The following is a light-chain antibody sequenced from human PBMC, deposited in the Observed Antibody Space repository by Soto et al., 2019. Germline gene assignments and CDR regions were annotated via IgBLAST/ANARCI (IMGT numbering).Light chain of an antibody. V-gene: IGKV1-5*03. Sequence: DIQMTQSPSTLSASVGDRVTITCRASQSISSWLAWYQQKPGKAPKILIYKASSLESGVPSRFSDRGSGTEFTLTISSLQPDDFATYYCQQYNSFPTFGQGTKVEIK. CDR3: QQYNSFPT. J-gene: IGKJ1*01. CDR2: KAS. CDR1: QSISSW.